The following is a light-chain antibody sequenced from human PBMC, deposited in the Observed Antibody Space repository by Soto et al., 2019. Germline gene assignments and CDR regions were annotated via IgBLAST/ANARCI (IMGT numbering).Light chain of an antibody. V-gene: IGKV3-20*01. CDR2: GAS. CDR3: QQYGSSPLT. Sequence: EIVLTQSPGTLSLSPLERATLSCMASQSVSSSYLAWYQQKPGQAPRLLIYGASSRATGIPDRFSGSGSGTDFTLTISRLEPEDFAVYYCQQYGSSPLTFGGGTKVDIK. CDR1: QSVSSSY. J-gene: IGKJ4*01.